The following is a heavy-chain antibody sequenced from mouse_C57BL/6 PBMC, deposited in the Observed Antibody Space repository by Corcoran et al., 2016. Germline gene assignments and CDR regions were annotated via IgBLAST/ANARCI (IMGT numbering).Heavy chain of an antibody. CDR1: GYTFTTYG. CDR2: INTYSGVP. Sequence: QIQLVQSGPELKKPGETVKISCKASGYTFTTYGMSWVKQAPGKGLKWMGWINTYSGVPTYADDFNGRFAFSWETSASTAYLQINNLKNEDTATYCCARGPHVDVWGTGTTVTVSS. V-gene: IGHV9-3*01. CDR3: ARGPHVDV. J-gene: IGHJ1*03.